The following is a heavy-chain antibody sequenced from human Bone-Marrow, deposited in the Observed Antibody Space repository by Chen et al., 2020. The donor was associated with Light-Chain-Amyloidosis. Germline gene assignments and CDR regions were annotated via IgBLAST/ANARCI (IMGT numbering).Heavy chain of an antibody. CDR2: IIPMFCRS. J-gene: IGHJ5*02. D-gene: IGHD3-3*01. CDR3: ARDETPIFGVVTYNWFDP. CDR1: GGTFNSYG. V-gene: IGHV1-69*01. Sequence: QVQLVQSGAEVKKPGSSVKVSCRASGGTFNSYGVSWIRQAPGQGLEWMGWIIPMFCRSPYAQKFHGRVTMTADESTNTAYMELSRLGSEDTAVYYCARDETPIFGVVTYNWFDPWGQGTLVTVSS.